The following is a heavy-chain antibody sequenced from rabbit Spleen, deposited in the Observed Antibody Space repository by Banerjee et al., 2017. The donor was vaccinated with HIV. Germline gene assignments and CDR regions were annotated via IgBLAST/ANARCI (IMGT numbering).Heavy chain of an antibody. J-gene: IGHJ4*01. CDR3: ARNLENYAGSSYLDL. Sequence: QSLEESGGDLVKPGASLTLSCKASGIDFSRYGVSWVRQAPGKGLEWIGYIDPVFGSTYYASWVNGRFTISRSTSLNTVDLKMTSLTAADTATYFCARNLENYAGSSYLDLWGPGTLVTVS. CDR2: IDPVFGST. V-gene: IGHV1S43*01. D-gene: IGHD8-1*01. CDR1: GIDFSRYGV.